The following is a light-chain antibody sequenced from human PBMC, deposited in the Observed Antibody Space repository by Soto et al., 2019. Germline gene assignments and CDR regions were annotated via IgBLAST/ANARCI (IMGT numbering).Light chain of an antibody. CDR1: QSVSSSY. CDR3: QQYGSSPT. V-gene: IGKV3-20*01. CDR2: SAS. J-gene: IGKJ1*01. Sequence: EIVLTQSPGTLSLSPGERATLPCRASQSVSSSYLAWYQQRPGQAPRLLIYSASRRATGIPDRFSGSGSGTDFTLTISRLEAEDFAVDFCQQYGSSPTFGPGTKVEIK.